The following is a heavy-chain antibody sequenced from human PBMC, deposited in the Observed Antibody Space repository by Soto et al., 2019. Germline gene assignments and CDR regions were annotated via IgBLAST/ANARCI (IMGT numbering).Heavy chain of an antibody. J-gene: IGHJ4*02. Sequence: GGSLRLSCAASGFTFSSYAMSWVRQAPGKGLEWVSAISGSGGSTYYADSVKGRFTISRDNSKNTLYLQMNSLRAEDTAVYYCAKVYYDFWSGYSEDYWGQGTLVTVSS. D-gene: IGHD3-3*01. CDR3: AKVYYDFWSGYSEDY. CDR2: ISGSGGST. CDR1: GFTFSSYA. V-gene: IGHV3-23*01.